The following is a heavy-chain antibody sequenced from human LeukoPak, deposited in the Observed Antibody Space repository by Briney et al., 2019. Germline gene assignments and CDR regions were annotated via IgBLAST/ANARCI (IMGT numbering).Heavy chain of an antibody. Sequence: GSLRLSCAASGLTVSSNYMSWVRQAPGKGLEWVSVIYSGGSTYYADSVKGRFTISRDNSKNTLYLQMNSLRAEDTAVYYCARDLNRYYDILTGYPLWGQGTLVTVSS. J-gene: IGHJ4*02. V-gene: IGHV3-66*02. D-gene: IGHD3-9*01. CDR2: IYSGGST. CDR1: GLTVSSNY. CDR3: ARDLNRYYDILTGYPL.